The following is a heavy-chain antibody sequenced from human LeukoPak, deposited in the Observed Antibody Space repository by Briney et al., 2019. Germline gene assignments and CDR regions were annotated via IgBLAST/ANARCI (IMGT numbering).Heavy chain of an antibody. CDR2: INLRGST. V-gene: IGHV4-34*01. J-gene: IGHJ4*02. CDR3: AKGTSSGWYYFDY. Sequence: SETLSLTCAVYGGSFNDYYWNWIRQPPGKGLEWIGEINLRGSTTYNPSLKSRVTISLDESKNQFSLKLDSVTAADTAVYYCAKGTSSGWYYFDYWGQGTLVTVSS. D-gene: IGHD6-19*01. CDR1: GGSFNDYY.